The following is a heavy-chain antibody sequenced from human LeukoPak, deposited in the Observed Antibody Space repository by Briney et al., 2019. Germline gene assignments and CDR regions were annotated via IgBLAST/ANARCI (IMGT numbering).Heavy chain of an antibody. J-gene: IGHJ4*02. CDR2: IYYSGST. V-gene: IGHV4-61*01. CDR3: VRLSSSGWYNFDY. Sequence: SETLSLTCTVSGYSISSGYYWSWIRQPPGKGLEWIGYIYYSGSTSYNPSLKSRITISVDTSKNQFSLKLNSVTAADTAVYYCVRLSSSGWYNFDYWGQGTLVTVSS. D-gene: IGHD6-19*01. CDR1: GYSISSGYY.